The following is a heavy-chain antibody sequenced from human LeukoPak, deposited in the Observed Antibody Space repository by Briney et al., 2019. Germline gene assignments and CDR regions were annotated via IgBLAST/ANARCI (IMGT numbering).Heavy chain of an antibody. Sequence: QSGGSLRLSCAASGFTFSSYGMHWVRQAPGKGLEWVAFIRYDGSNKYYADSVKGRFTISRDNSKNTLYLQMNSLRAEDTAVYYCARESPHYYGSGSYFDYWGQGTLVTVSS. J-gene: IGHJ4*02. CDR1: GFTFSSYG. D-gene: IGHD3-10*01. CDR2: IRYDGSNK. CDR3: ARESPHYYGSGSYFDY. V-gene: IGHV3-30*02.